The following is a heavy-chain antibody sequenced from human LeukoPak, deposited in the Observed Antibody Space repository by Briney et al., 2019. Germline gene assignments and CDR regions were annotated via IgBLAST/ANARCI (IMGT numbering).Heavy chain of an antibody. D-gene: IGHD6-13*01. J-gene: IGHJ6*03. CDR3: ASGLAAAGYYYYMDV. CDR1: GFTFSDYY. V-gene: IGHV3-11*04. CDR2: ISSSGSTI. Sequence: PGGSLRLSCAASGFTFSDYYMSWIRQAPGKGLEWVSYISSSGSTIYYADSVKGRFTISRDNAKNSLYLQMNSLRAEDTAVYYCASGLAAAGYYYYMDVWGKGTTVTVSS.